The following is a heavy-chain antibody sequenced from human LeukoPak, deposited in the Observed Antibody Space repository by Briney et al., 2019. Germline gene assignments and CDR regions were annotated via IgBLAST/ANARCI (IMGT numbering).Heavy chain of an antibody. J-gene: IGHJ4*02. V-gene: IGHV1-18*01. CDR1: GYTFTSYG. D-gene: IGHD5-18*01. CDR3: ARTADSYGYDRGDY. Sequence: ASVTVSCKASGYTFTSYGISWVRQAPGQGLEWMGWISAHNGNTNYAQKLQGRVTMTTDTSTSTAYMELRSLRSDDTAVYYCARTADSYGYDRGDYWGQGTLVTVSS. CDR2: ISAHNGNT.